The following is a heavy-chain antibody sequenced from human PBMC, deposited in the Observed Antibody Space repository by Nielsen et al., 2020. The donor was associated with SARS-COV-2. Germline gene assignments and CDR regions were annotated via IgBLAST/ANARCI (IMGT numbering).Heavy chain of an antibody. V-gene: IGHV3-74*01. D-gene: IGHD1-1*01. CDR2: INTDGTDP. CDR3: ARPLGYNWNDGGGY. Sequence: GESLKISCAVSRFSFSNYGMHWVRQAPGKGLVWVSRINTDGTDPTYADSVKGRFTISRDNAKNTLYLHMDSLRVEDTAVYYCARPLGYNWNDGGGYWGRGTLVVVSS. CDR1: RFSFSNYG. J-gene: IGHJ4*02.